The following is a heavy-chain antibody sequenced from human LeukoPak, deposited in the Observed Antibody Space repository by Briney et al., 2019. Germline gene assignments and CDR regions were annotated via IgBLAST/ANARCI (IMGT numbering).Heavy chain of an antibody. V-gene: IGHV3-30*03. Sequence: PGGSLNLSGAPPGLTFSGNGMNWFRQPPGKGLDGVAFISYDGSNKYYADSVKGRFTISRDNSKNTLYLQMNSLRPEDAAVYYCARERSYGSGSYDYWGQGTLVTVSS. CDR1: GLTFSGNG. CDR3: ARERSYGSGSYDY. CDR2: ISYDGSNK. J-gene: IGHJ4*02. D-gene: IGHD3-10*01.